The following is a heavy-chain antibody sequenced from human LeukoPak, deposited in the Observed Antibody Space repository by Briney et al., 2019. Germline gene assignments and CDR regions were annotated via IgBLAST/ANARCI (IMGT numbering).Heavy chain of an antibody. J-gene: IGHJ5*02. D-gene: IGHD1-26*01. CDR3: ARDYYNWFDP. CDR1: GFTFSIYN. V-gene: IGHV3-48*04. Sequence: GGSLRLSCAAFGFTFSIYNMNWVRQAPGKGLEWVSYISSGSNTIYYADSVKGRFTISRDNAKNSLYLQMNSLRAEDTAVYYCARDYYNWFDPWGQGTLVTVSS. CDR2: ISSGSNTI.